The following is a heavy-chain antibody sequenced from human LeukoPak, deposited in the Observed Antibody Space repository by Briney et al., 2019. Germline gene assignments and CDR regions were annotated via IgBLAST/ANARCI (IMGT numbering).Heavy chain of an antibody. D-gene: IGHD3-22*01. J-gene: IGHJ4*02. CDR1: GGSISSYY. Sequence: PSETLSLTCTVSGGSISSYYWSWIRQPAGKGLEWIGRIYTSGSTNYNPSLKSRVTMSVDTSKNQFSLKLSSVTAADTAVYYCARDRFDSSGYYYLDYFDYWGQGTLVTASS. CDR2: IYTSGST. CDR3: ARDRFDSSGYYYLDYFDY. V-gene: IGHV4-4*07.